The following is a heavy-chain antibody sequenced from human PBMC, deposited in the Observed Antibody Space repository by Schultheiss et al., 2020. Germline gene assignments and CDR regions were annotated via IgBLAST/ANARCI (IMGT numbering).Heavy chain of an antibody. CDR1: GYSISSGYY. CDR3: ARGPIAARPTNWFDP. V-gene: IGHV4-38-2*01. CDR2: ISYSGST. D-gene: IGHD6-6*01. J-gene: IGHJ5*02. Sequence: SQPLSLTCDVSGYSISSGYYWSWIRQPPGKGLEWIGSISYSGSTHYNPSLKSRVTISADTSKNQFSLKLSSVTAADTAVYYCARGPIAARPTNWFDPWGQGTLVTVSS.